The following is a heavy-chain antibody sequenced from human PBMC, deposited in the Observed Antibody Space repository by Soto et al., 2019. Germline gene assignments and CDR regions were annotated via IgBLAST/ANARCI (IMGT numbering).Heavy chain of an antibody. CDR3: AREHAYYDFWSGSYNYYYYGMDV. CDR2: IYYSGST. V-gene: IGHV4-61*01. CDR1: GGSVSSGSYY. D-gene: IGHD3-3*01. Sequence: SETLSLTCTVSGGSVSSGSYYWSWIRQPPGKGLEWIGYIYYSGSTNYNPSLKSRVTISVDTSKNQFSLKLSSVTAADTAVYYCAREHAYYDFWSGSYNYYYYGMDVWGQGTTVTVSS. J-gene: IGHJ6*02.